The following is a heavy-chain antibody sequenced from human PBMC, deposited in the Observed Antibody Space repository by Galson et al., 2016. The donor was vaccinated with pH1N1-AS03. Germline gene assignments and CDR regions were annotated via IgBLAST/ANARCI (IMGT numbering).Heavy chain of an antibody. CDR3: ARAFEEYLLRDYSSVFDS. D-gene: IGHD2/OR15-2a*01. CDR1: DYTFSNYG. Sequence: SVKVSCKASDYTFSNYGITWVRQAPGQGLQWMGWIKNNNDNTIYGQNFQGRVTLTTDPSTNTAYMELKNLRSDDTGVYYCARAFEEYLLRDYSSVFDSWGQGTLVTVSS. V-gene: IGHV1-18*04. CDR2: IKNNNDNT. J-gene: IGHJ4*02.